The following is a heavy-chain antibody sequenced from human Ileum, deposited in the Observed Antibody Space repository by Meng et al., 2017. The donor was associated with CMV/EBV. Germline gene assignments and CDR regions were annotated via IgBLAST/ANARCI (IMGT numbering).Heavy chain of an antibody. J-gene: IGHJ5*02. D-gene: IGHD3-16*01. Sequence: QVQLQESAPGLVKPSETLALTCTVSGGSINSNSYYWGWFRQPPGKALEWTGYIYFSGSTYYNPYLKRRVTISVDTAKNQFSLNLNSVTAADTAVYYCARGPGGDWFDPWGQGTLVTVSS. CDR2: IYFSGST. V-gene: IGHV4-30-4*08. CDR3: ARGPGGDWFDP. CDR1: GGSINSNSYY.